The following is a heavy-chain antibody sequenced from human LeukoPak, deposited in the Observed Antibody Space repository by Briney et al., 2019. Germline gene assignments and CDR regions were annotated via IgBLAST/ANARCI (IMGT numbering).Heavy chain of an antibody. Sequence: ASVKVSCKASGYTFTSYDINWVRQATGQGLEWMGWMNPNSGNTGYAQKFQGRVTMTRNTSISTAYMELSSLRSEDTAVYYCARPHCSGGSCYEMYYYYGMDVWGQGTTVTVSS. CDR1: GYTFTSYD. CDR3: ARPHCSGGSCYEMYYYYGMDV. CDR2: MNPNSGNT. J-gene: IGHJ6*02. V-gene: IGHV1-8*01. D-gene: IGHD2-15*01.